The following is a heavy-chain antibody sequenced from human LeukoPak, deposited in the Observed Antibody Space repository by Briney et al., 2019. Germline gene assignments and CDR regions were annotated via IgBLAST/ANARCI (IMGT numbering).Heavy chain of an antibody. Sequence: SETLSLTCAVSGGSFSGYYWSWIRQPPGKGLEWIGEINHSGSTNYNPSLKSRVTISVDTSKNQFSLKLSSVTAADTAVYYCARDSVVVPAAISPNWFDPWGQGTLVTVSS. V-gene: IGHV4-34*01. CDR1: GGSFSGYY. CDR2: INHSGST. CDR3: ARDSVVVPAAISPNWFDP. J-gene: IGHJ5*02. D-gene: IGHD2-2*02.